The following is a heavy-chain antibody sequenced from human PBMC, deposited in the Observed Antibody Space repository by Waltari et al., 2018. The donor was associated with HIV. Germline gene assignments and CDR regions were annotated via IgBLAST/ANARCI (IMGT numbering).Heavy chain of an antibody. D-gene: IGHD3-10*01. CDR2: IWSESTNK. J-gene: IGHJ3*02. V-gene: IGHV3-33*04. CDR1: GFCFSIYA. CDR3: ARGRGRAFDI. Sequence: QVQLVESGGGVVQPGRSLSLSCAASGFCFSIYAMHGVRQAPGKGLEWVAVIWSESTNKYYVDSVKGRFTVSRDNSENKVYLQMNSLRADDTAVYYCARGRGRAFDIWGQGTMVIVSS.